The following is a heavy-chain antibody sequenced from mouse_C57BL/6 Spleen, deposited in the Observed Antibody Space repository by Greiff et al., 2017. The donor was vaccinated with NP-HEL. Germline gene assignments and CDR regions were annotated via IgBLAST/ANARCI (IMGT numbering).Heavy chain of an antibody. D-gene: IGHD6-1*01. CDR1: GYTFTSYW. V-gene: IGHV1-61*01. CDR2: IYPSDSET. CDR3: ARVASKGAMDY. Sequence: QVQLQQPGAELVRPGSSVKLSCKASGYTFTSYWMDWVKQRPGQGLEWIGNIYPSDSETHYNQKFKDKATLTVDKSSSTAYMQLSSLTSEDSAVYYGARVASKGAMDYWGQGTSVTVSS. J-gene: IGHJ4*01.